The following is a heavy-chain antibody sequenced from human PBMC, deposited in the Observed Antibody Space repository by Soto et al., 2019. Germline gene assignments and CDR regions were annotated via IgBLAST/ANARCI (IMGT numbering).Heavy chain of an antibody. CDR3: ASSTMEEDDYYDIDV. J-gene: IGHJ6*03. D-gene: IGHD3-10*01. CDR1: GYSVTSYW. CDR2: IYPGDSDT. V-gene: IGHV5-51*01. Sequence: GESLKISCKGSGYSVTSYWIGWVRQMPGKGLEWMGIIYPGDSDTRYSPSFQGQVTISADKSISTAYLQWSSLKASDTAMYYCASSTMEEDDYYDIDVWGKGTTVTVSS.